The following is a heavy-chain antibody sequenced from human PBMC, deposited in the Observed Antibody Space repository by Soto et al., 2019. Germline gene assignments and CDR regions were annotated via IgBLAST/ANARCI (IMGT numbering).Heavy chain of an antibody. D-gene: IGHD4-4*01. Sequence: ASVKVSCKASGYPFTKYDINWVRQTTGQGLEWMGWINPNSGNTGYSQKFQGRVTMTRNTSISTAYMELSSLRFDDTAVYYCARSPPRVEKNNYAGGWFDPWGQGTLVTVSS. V-gene: IGHV1-8*01. J-gene: IGHJ5*02. CDR2: INPNSGNT. CDR3: ARSPPRVEKNNYAGGWFDP. CDR1: GYPFTKYD.